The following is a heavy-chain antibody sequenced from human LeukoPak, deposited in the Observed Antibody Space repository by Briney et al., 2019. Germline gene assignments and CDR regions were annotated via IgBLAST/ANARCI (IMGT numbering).Heavy chain of an antibody. CDR3: ASLELEYCSGGSCSTKGFDY. CDR1: GYTFTGYY. V-gene: IGHV1-2*06. J-gene: IGHJ4*02. Sequence: ASVKVSCKASGYTFTGYYMHWVRQAPGQGLEWMGRINPNSGGTNYAQKFQGRVTMTRDTSISTAYMELSRLRSDDTAVYYCASLELEYCSGGSCSTKGFDYWGQGTLVTVSS. CDR2: INPNSGGT. D-gene: IGHD2-15*01.